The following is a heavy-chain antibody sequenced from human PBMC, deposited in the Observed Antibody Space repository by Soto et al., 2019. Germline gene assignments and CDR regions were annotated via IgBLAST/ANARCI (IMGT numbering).Heavy chain of an antibody. D-gene: IGHD3-3*01. V-gene: IGHV4-31*03. CDR1: GGSISSGGYY. Sequence: SETLSLTCTVSGGSISSGGYYWSWIRQHPGKGLEWIGYIYYSGSTYYNPSLKSRVTISVDTSKNQFSLKLSSVTAADTVVYYCARAPQICGVASFDFWGQGTLVTVSS. CDR3: ARAPQICGVASFDF. CDR2: IYYSGST. J-gene: IGHJ4*02.